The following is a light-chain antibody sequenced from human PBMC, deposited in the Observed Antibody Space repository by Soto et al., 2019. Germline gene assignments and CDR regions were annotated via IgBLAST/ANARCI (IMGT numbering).Light chain of an antibody. CDR3: QQYKTSPS. Sequence: DIQMTQSPSTLSASVGDTVTITCRASETIRSWLAWYQHKPGQAPRVLTRQASTLESGVPSRFSGSGSATDFTLTITNLQPDDFATYFCQQYKTSPSFGQGSKLEIK. V-gene: IGKV1-5*03. J-gene: IGKJ1*01. CDR2: QAS. CDR1: ETIRSW.